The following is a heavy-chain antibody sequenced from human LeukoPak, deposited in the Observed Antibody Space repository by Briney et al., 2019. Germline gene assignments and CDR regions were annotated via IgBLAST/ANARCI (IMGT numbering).Heavy chain of an antibody. CDR2: ISGSGSST. Sequence: GGSLRLSCAASGFTFSSYAMSWVRQAPGKGLEWVSAISGSGSSTYYADSVKGRFTISRDNSKNTLYLQMNSLRAEDTAVYYCAKALRLGELSFSYWGQGTLVTVSS. CDR1: GFTFSSYA. J-gene: IGHJ4*02. CDR3: AKALRLGELSFSY. D-gene: IGHD3-16*02. V-gene: IGHV3-23*01.